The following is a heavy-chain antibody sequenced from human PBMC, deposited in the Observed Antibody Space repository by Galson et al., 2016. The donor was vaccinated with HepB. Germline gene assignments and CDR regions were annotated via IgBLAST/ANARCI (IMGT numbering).Heavy chain of an antibody. Sequence: SLRLSCAASGFTFSGIGMHWGRQAPGKGLEWVAVISYDGNNKYYADSVKGRFTISRDSSQNTLYLQMNSLRTEDTAVYFCARKSMAGPRSYFDYWGQGTLVTVSS. CDR2: ISYDGNNK. J-gene: IGHJ4*02. CDR3: ARKSMAGPRSYFDY. V-gene: IGHV3-30*03. D-gene: IGHD6-19*01. CDR1: GFTFSGIG.